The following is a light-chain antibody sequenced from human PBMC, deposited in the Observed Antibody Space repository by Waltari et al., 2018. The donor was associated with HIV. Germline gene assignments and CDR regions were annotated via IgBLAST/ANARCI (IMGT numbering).Light chain of an antibody. CDR2: EVT. CDR3: SSYTGSHTWV. V-gene: IGLV2-8*01. CDR1: KHDVCVYDH. Sequence: QSALTQPPSASGSPGPSVTISFTGTKHDVCVYDHVPWYQQHPGKAPKLIIYEVTKRPSGVPDRFSASKSVNTASLTVSGLRAEDEAIYFCSSYTGSHTWVFGGGTKLTVL. J-gene: IGLJ3*02.